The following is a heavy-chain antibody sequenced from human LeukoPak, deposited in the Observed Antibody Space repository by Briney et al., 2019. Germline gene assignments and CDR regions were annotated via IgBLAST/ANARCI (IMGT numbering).Heavy chain of an antibody. Sequence: PSETLSLTCAVYGGSFSGYYWSWIRQPPGKGLEWIGEINHSGSTNYNPSLKSRVTISVDTSKNQFSLKLSSVTAADTAVYYCARREDGYNRRNWFDPWGQGTLVTVSS. J-gene: IGHJ5*02. CDR2: INHSGST. CDR3: ARREDGYNRRNWFDP. V-gene: IGHV4-34*01. CDR1: GGSFSGYY. D-gene: IGHD5-24*01.